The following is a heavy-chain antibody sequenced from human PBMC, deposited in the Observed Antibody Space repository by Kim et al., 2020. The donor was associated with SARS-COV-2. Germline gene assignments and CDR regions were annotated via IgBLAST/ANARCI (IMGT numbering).Heavy chain of an antibody. CDR1: GINFSDYY. CDR3: ARVPVGASSWYYFDS. V-gene: IGHV3-11*05. J-gene: IGHJ4*01. Sequence: GGSLRLSCEASGINFSDYYMSWIRQAPGKGLEGVSYISSSGSYTKYADSLKGRFTISRDNAENSLYLEMNSLSADDTAVYYCARVPVGASSWYYFDSWG. CDR2: ISSSGSYT. D-gene: IGHD6-13*01.